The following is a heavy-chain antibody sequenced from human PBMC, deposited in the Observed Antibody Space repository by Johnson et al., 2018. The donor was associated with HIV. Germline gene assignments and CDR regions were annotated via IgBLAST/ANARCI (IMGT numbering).Heavy chain of an antibody. CDR2: ISWNSGSI. CDR1: GFSFDDYA. J-gene: IGHJ3*02. Sequence: EVQLVESGGGVVQPGRSLRLSCAVSGFSFDDYAMHWVRQAPGKGLEWVSGISWNSGSIGYADSVKGRFTISRDNAKKSLYLQMNNLRAEDTALYFCAKDMVPWFGEEPWALDAFDMWGRGTMVTVSS. CDR3: AKDMVPWFGEEPWALDAFDM. D-gene: IGHD3-10*01. V-gene: IGHV3-9*01.